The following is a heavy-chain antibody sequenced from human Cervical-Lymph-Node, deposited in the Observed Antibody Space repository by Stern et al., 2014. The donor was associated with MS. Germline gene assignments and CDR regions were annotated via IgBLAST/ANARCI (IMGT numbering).Heavy chain of an antibody. Sequence: QVQLVQSGDEVKKPGASVKVSCKASGYTFTSYGISWVRQAPGQGLEWMGWVSAYNGNTNYAQNLQGRVTMNTDTSTSTAYMEMRSLRSDDTAVYYCARDKMVYATHYYFYGMDVWGQGTTVTVSS. D-gene: IGHD2-8*01. J-gene: IGHJ6*02. CDR1: GYTFTSYG. CDR3: ARDKMVYATHYYFYGMDV. CDR2: VSAYNGNT. V-gene: IGHV1-18*01.